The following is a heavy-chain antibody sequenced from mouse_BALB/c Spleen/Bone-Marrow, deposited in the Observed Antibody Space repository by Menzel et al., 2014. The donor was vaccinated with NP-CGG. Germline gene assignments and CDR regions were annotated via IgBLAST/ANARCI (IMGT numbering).Heavy chain of an antibody. CDR2: IRSKSNNYAT. CDR3: VRQGHGYYNWYFDV. CDR1: GFTFNTYA. D-gene: IGHD2-3*01. Sequence: EVMLVESGGGLVQPKGSLKLSCAASGFTFNTYAMNWVRQAPGKGLEWVARIRSKSNNYATYYADSVKDRFTISRDDSQTMLYLQMNNLKTEDTAMYYCVRQGHGYYNWYFDVWGAGTTVTVSS. J-gene: IGHJ1*01. V-gene: IGHV10-1*02.